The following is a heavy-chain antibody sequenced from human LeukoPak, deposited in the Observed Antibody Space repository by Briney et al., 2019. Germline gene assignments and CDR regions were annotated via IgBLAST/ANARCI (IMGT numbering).Heavy chain of an antibody. D-gene: IGHD6-6*01. CDR2: INHDGSDT. CDR3: AKDLEAAARPERNWFDP. J-gene: IGHJ5*02. Sequence: PGGSLRLSCAASGFTFKLYWMHWVRQVPGRGPVWVSRINHDGSDTIYADSVRGRFTISRDDAKNTLYLQMNSLRAEDTAVYYCAKDLEAAARPERNWFDPWGQGTLVTVSS. CDR1: GFTFKLYW. V-gene: IGHV3-74*01.